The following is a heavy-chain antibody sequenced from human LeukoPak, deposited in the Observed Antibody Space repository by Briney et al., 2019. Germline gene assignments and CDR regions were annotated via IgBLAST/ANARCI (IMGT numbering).Heavy chain of an antibody. CDR1: GFTFSTYW. J-gene: IGHJ4*02. CDR2: VKQDGSEK. V-gene: IGHV3-7*01. D-gene: IGHD2-2*01. CDR3: ARDCSSTICYWTLDY. Sequence: GGSLRLSCAASGFTFSTYWMSWVRQAPGKGLEWVANVKQDGSEKYYVDSVKGRFTISRDNAKNSLYLQLNSLRAEDTAVYYCARDCSSTICYWTLDYWGQGTLVTVSS.